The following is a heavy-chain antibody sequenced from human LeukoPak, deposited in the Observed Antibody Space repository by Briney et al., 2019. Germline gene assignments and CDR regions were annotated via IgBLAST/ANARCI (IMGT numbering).Heavy chain of an antibody. V-gene: IGHV4-61*08. CDR2: IDDSGSA. CDR3: ARDRPFGA. D-gene: IGHD3-10*01. Sequence: SETLSLTCTVSGGSISSGGYYWTWIRQPPGKGLEWIGYIDDSGSANYNPSLKSRVTISGVTSKNQFYLKLRFVTAADTAMYYCARDRPFGAWGQGTQVTVSS. CDR1: GGSISSGGYY. J-gene: IGHJ5*02.